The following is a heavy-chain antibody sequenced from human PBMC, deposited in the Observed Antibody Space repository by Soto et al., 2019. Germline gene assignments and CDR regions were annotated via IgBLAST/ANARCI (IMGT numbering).Heavy chain of an antibody. CDR2: VFYTGFT. V-gene: IGHV4-39*01. J-gene: IGHJ4*02. CDR1: GGSISGSYYY. Sequence: PSETLSLTCAVSGGSISGSYYYWAWLRQSPGKGPERIGSVFYTGFTSYNPSLESRVSVSVDTSKNQFSLKVSGVSAADTAVYYCATSQKGYNWNYFDHWGQGALVTVSS. CDR3: ATSQKGYNWNYFDH. D-gene: IGHD1-20*01.